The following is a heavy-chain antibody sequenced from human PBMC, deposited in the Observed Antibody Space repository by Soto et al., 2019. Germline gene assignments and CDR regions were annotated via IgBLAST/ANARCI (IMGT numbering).Heavy chain of an antibody. CDR2: IYYSGST. CDR1: GGSISSSSYY. Sequence: QLQLQESGPGLVKPSETLSLTCTVSGGSISSSSYYWSWIRQPPGKGLEWIGSIYYSGSTYYNPSLKSRVTISVDTSKNQFSLKLSSVTAADTAVYYCAGYSSSSYYYYGMDVWGQGTTVTVSS. V-gene: IGHV4-39*01. J-gene: IGHJ6*02. D-gene: IGHD6-6*01. CDR3: AGYSSSSYYYYGMDV.